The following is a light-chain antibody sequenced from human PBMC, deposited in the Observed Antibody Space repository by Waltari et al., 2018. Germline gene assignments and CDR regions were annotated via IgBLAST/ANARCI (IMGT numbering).Light chain of an antibody. V-gene: IGKV3-20*01. CDR1: QSVGRA. CDR3: QHYVRLPAT. J-gene: IGKJ1*01. Sequence: VLTQSPGTLSLSPGERATLSCRASQSVGRALAWYQQKPGQAPRLLIYGASIRATGIPDRFSGSGSGTDVSLTISRLEPADSAMYYCQHYVRLPATFGQGTKVEIK. CDR2: GAS.